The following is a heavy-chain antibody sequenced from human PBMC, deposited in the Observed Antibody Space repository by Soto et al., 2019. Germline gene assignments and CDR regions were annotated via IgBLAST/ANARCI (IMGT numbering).Heavy chain of an antibody. D-gene: IGHD6-13*01. CDR1: GYTFTSYG. V-gene: IGHV1-18*01. CDR3: AGDGYSSPRSWFDP. Sequence: QVQLVQSGAEVKKPGASVKVSCKASGYTFTSYGISWVRQAPGQGLEWMGWISAYNGNTNYAQKLQGRVTMTTDTFTSTASMEQRSLRSDDTAVYYCAGDGYSSPRSWFDPSGQGTLVTVSS. CDR2: ISAYNGNT. J-gene: IGHJ5*02.